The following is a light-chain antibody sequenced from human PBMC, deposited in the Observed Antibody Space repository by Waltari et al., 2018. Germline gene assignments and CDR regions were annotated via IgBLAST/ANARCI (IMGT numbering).Light chain of an antibody. V-gene: IGKV3-15*01. J-gene: IGKJ1*01. CDR2: GAS. CDR3: QQFNDWPRT. Sequence: EVVMTQSPATLSVSPGGRATLSCRASRSIRINLIWYQQRPGQAPRLLIYGASTRATDIPARFSGSGSGTEFTLTISSLQSEDAAVYYCQQFNDWPRTFGQGTKVEVK. CDR1: RSIRIN.